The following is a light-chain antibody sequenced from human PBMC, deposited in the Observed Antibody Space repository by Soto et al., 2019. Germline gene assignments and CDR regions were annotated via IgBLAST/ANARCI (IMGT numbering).Light chain of an antibody. CDR3: QQYENLPT. CDR2: KAS. J-gene: IGKJ5*01. V-gene: IGKV1-5*03. Sequence: DVKMSQSLSTLSASVGDRVTITCRASQSISSWLAWYQQKPGKAPKLLIYKASSLESGVPSRFSGSGSGTEFTLTISSLQPDDFAVYYCQQYENLPTFGQGTRLEI. CDR1: QSISSW.